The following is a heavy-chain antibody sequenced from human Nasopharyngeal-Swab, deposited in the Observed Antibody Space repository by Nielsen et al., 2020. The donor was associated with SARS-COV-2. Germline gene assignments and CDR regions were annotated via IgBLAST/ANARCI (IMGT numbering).Heavy chain of an antibody. Sequence: WVRQAPGQGLEWMGWINTNTGNPTYAQGFTGRFVFSLDTSVSTAYLQISSLKAEDTAVYHCARDFAYRGVRWPGYYYYGMDVWGQGTTVTVSS. J-gene: IGHJ6*02. D-gene: IGHD1-26*01. CDR3: ARDFAYRGVRWPGYYYYGMDV. CDR2: INTNTGNP. V-gene: IGHV7-4-1*02.